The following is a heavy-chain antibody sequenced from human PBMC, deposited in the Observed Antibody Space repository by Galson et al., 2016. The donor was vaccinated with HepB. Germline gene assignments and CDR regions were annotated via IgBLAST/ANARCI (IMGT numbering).Heavy chain of an antibody. CDR1: GFTFTKYW. V-gene: IGHV3-7*03. J-gene: IGHJ4*02. CDR2: MKKDGSEI. D-gene: IGHD6-19*01. Sequence: SLRLSCAASGFTFTKYWMTWVRQAPGKGLEWVANMKKDGSEIYYVDSVKGRFAISRDNAKNSLSLQMTSLRAEDTAVYYCARVALDNSAFDYWGQGALVTVSS. CDR3: ARVALDNSAFDY.